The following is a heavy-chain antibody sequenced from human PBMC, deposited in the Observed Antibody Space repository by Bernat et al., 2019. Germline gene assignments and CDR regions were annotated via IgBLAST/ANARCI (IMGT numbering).Heavy chain of an antibody. CDR2: IKGEGTDK. D-gene: IGHD1-1*01. CDR1: GLTFRNYW. V-gene: IGHV3-7*03. CDR3: ATIQDWKFEY. J-gene: IGHJ4*02. Sequence: EVQLVESGGGLVQPGGSLRLSCAASGLTFRNYWMSWVRQAPGKGLEWVANIKGEGTDKFYVDSVEGRFTISRDNARNSLFLQMTSLRAEDTAFYYCATIQDWKFEYWGPGTLVTVSS.